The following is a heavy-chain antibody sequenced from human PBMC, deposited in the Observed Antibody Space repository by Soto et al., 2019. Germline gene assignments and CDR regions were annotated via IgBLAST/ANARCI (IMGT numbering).Heavy chain of an antibody. V-gene: IGHV3-7*03. Sequence: EVQLVESGGGLVQPGGSLRLSCAASGFTFSNYWMSWVRQAPGKGLEWVTNIKQDGSEKNYVDSVKGRFTISRDNAKNSLYLQMNSLRAEDTAIYYCARDRNYYGSGSHNWFDPWCQGTLVTVFS. D-gene: IGHD3-10*01. J-gene: IGHJ5*02. CDR3: ARDRNYYGSGSHNWFDP. CDR1: GFTFSNYW. CDR2: IKQDGSEK.